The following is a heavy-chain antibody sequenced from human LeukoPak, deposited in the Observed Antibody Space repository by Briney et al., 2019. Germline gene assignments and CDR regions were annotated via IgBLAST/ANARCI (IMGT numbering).Heavy chain of an antibody. V-gene: IGHV4-59*01. J-gene: IGHJ4*02. CDR2: IYYSGST. Sequence: SETLSLTCTVSGGSISSYYWSWIRQPPGKGLEWIGYIYYSGSTNYNPSLKSRVTISVDTSKNQFSLKLSSVTAADTAVYYCARRLVGATNYFDYWGQGTLVTVSS. CDR1: GGSISSYY. D-gene: IGHD1-26*01. CDR3: ARRLVGATNYFDY.